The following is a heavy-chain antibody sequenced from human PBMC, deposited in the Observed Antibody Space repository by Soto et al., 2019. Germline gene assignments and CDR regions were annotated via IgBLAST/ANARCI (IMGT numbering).Heavy chain of an antibody. Sequence: ASVKVSCKASGYTFTGYYMHWVRQAPGQGLEWMGWINPNSGGTNYAQKFQGRVTMTRDESTSTAYMELSSLRSEDTAVYYCARATSNGFDPWGQGTLVTVSS. J-gene: IGHJ5*02. CDR1: GYTFTGYY. CDR3: ARATSNGFDP. V-gene: IGHV1-2*02. CDR2: INPNSGGT.